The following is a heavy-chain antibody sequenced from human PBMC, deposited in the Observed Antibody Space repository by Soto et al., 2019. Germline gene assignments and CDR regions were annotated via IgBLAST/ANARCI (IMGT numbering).Heavy chain of an antibody. D-gene: IGHD3-10*01. CDR2: IRSKAYGGTT. CDR3: TRPMVRGVSAHKHGMDV. V-gene: IGHV3-49*03. CDR1: GFTFGDYA. J-gene: IGHJ6*02. Sequence: TGGSLRLSCTASGFTFGDYAMSWFRQAPGKGLEWVGFIRSKAYGGTTEYAASVKGRFTISRDDSKSIAYLQMNSLKTEDTAVYYCTRPMVRGVSAHKHGMDVWGQGTTVTVSS.